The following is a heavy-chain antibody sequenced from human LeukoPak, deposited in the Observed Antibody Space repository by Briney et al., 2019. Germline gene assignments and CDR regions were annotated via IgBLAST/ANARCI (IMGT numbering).Heavy chain of an antibody. V-gene: IGHV1-46*01. CDR1: GYTFTSHG. J-gene: IGHJ4*02. Sequence: ASVKVSCKASGYTFTSHGMNWVRQAPGQGLEWMGLINPSGGSTNYAHQFQGRVTMTRDTSTSTVYMELSSLRSEDTAVFYCAREKYGSPVAAPDYWGQGTLVTVSS. CDR3: AREKYGSPVAAPDY. D-gene: IGHD2-15*01. CDR2: INPSGGST.